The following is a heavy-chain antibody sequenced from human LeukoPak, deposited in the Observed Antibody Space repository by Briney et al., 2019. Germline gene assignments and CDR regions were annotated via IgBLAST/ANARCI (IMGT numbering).Heavy chain of an antibody. V-gene: IGHV3-30-3*01. CDR3: ARGGGYSSSALDWFDP. CDR2: LSYDGTKK. D-gene: IGHD6-6*01. Sequence: GGSLRLSCAASGFIFSTYTMHWVRQAPGKGLEWVAVLSYDGTKKHYADSVKGRFTISRDNSKNTLYLQMNSLRAEDTAVYYCARGGGYSSSALDWFDPWGQGTLVTVSS. J-gene: IGHJ5*02. CDR1: GFIFSTYT.